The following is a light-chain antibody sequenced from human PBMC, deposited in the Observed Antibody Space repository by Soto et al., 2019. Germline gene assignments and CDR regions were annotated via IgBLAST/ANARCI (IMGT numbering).Light chain of an antibody. CDR1: QCVSNY. CDR3: QQRSDWPLT. CDR2: DAS. V-gene: IGKV3-11*01. Sequence: EIVLTQSPTTLSLSPGERATLSCRASQCVSNYFAWYQQKPGQAPRLLIYDASTRAADIPARFSGSGSGTDFTLTISSLEPEDFAVYYCQQRSDWPLTFGGGTKVDIK. J-gene: IGKJ4*01.